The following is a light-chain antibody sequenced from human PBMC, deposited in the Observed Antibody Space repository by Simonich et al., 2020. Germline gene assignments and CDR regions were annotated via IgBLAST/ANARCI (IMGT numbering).Light chain of an antibody. J-gene: IGKJ2*01. CDR1: QSLLHSDGKTY. Sequence: DIVMTQTPLSLSVTPGQPASISCKSSQSLLHSDGKTYLYWYLQKPGQSPQLLIYEVSSRVSGVPERFSGSGSGTDFTLKISRVEAEDVGVYYCMQGIHLPHTFGQGTKLEIK. V-gene: IGKV2-29*02. CDR3: MQGIHLPHT. CDR2: EVS.